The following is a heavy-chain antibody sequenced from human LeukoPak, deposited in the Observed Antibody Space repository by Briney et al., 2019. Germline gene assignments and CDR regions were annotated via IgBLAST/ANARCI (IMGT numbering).Heavy chain of an antibody. CDR2: ISAYNGNT. CDR3: ARGRKLGAPTYFFDY. Sequence: ASVKVSCKASGYTFTSYGISWVRQAPGQGLEWMGWISAYNGNTNYAQKLQGRVTMTTDTSTSTAYMELRSLRSDDTAIYYCARGRKLGAPTYFFDYWGQGTLVTVSS. D-gene: IGHD1-26*01. V-gene: IGHV1-18*01. J-gene: IGHJ4*02. CDR1: GYTFTSYG.